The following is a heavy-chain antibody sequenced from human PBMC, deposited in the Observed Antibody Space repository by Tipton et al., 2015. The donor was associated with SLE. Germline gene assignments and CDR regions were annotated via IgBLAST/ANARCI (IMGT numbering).Heavy chain of an antibody. Sequence: TLSLTCTVSGGSISTSAYYWSWIRQPPGKGLEWIGYMYYSGSTNYNPSLKSRVTISVNTSKNQFSLKLSSVTASDTAVYYCARHAALGNYYSALDYWGQGTLNTVSS. J-gene: IGHJ4*02. CDR3: ARHAALGNYYSALDY. V-gene: IGHV4-59*08. CDR2: MYYSGST. CDR1: GGSISTSAYY. D-gene: IGHD3-10*01.